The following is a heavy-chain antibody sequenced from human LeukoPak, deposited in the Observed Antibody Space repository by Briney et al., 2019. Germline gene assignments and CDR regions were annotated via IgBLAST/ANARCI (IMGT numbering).Heavy chain of an antibody. V-gene: IGHV3-48*02. Sequence: PGGSLRLSCAASGFTFSSCGMHWVRQAPGKGLEWLSYISSSGSSIYYADSVRGRFTTSRDSATNSLFLQLNSLRDDDTAVYYCAGDDWYYSDYWGQGTLVTVSS. CDR1: GFTFSSCG. CDR2: ISSSGSSI. D-gene: IGHD3-9*01. J-gene: IGHJ4*02. CDR3: AGDDWYYSDY.